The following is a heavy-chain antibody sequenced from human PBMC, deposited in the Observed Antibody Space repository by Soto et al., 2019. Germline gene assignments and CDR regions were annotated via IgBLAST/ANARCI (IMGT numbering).Heavy chain of an antibody. CDR3: AREDVDTAMVYGMDV. Sequence: RRSLRLSCAASGFTFSSYWMSWVQQAPGKGLEWVANIKQDGSEKYYVDSVKGRFTISRDNAKNSLYLQMNSLRAEDTAVYYCAREDVDTAMVYGMDVWGQGTTVTVSS. J-gene: IGHJ6*02. V-gene: IGHV3-7*03. CDR2: IKQDGSEK. D-gene: IGHD5-18*01. CDR1: GFTFSSYW.